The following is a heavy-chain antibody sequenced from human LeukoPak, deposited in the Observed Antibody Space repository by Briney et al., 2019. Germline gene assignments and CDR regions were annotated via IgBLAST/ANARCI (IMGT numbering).Heavy chain of an antibody. Sequence: GGSLRLPCAASGFSVSSNYVSWVRQAPGKGLEWVSALYSGGTTYYADSVKGRFTISRDNSKNTLYLQMNSLRVEDTAVYYCARQVGAITLFEHWGQGTLVTVSS. CDR2: LYSGGTT. CDR3: ARQVGAITLFEH. D-gene: IGHD1-26*01. CDR1: GFSVSSNY. J-gene: IGHJ4*02. V-gene: IGHV3-53*01.